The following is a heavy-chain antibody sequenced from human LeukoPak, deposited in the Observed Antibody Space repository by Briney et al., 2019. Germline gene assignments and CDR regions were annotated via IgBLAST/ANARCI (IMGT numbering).Heavy chain of an antibody. D-gene: IGHD3-22*01. CDR2: ISSSSSYI. Sequence: KAGGSLRLSCAASGFTFSSYSMNWVRQAPGKGLEWVSSISSSSSYIYYADSVKGRFTISRDNAKNSLYLQMNSLRAEDTAVYYCARDHYDSSGPPEDYWGQGTLVTVSS. V-gene: IGHV3-21*01. CDR3: ARDHYDSSGPPEDY. CDR1: GFTFSSYS. J-gene: IGHJ4*02.